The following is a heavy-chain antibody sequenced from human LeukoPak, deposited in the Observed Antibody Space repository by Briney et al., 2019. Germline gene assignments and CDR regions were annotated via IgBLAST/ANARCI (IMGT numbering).Heavy chain of an antibody. CDR3: ARQSSMAYCGGDCPDDAFDI. J-gene: IGHJ3*02. CDR2: INPNSGGT. D-gene: IGHD2-21*02. CDR1: GYTFTGYY. Sequence: WASVKVSCKASGYTFTGYYMHWVRQAPGQGLEWMGWINPNSGGTNYAQKFQVRGTMTRDTSISTAYMELSRLRSDDTAVYYCARQSSMAYCGGDCPDDAFDIWGQGTMVTVSS. V-gene: IGHV1-2*02.